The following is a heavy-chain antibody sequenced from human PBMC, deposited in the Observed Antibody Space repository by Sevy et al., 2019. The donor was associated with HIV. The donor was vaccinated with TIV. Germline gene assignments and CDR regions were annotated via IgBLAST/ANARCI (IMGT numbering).Heavy chain of an antibody. CDR1: GFTFSGHW. CDR2: IRQDGSDK. CDR3: ARDTGGIGIDV. J-gene: IGHJ6*02. D-gene: IGHD6-13*01. V-gene: IGHV3-7*01. Sequence: GGSLRLSCAASGFTFSGHWMSWVRQAPGKGLEGVANIRQDGSDKYYVDSVKGRFTISRDNAKNSLSLQMNSLRAEDTAVYYCARDTGGIGIDVWGQGTTVTVSS.